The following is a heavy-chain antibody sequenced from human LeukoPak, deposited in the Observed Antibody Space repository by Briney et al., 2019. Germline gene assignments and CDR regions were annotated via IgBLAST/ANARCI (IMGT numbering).Heavy chain of an antibody. CDR1: GGSISSYY. CDR2: IYHSGST. J-gene: IGHJ6*03. CDR3: AKGKYYYYYMDV. Sequence: SETLSLTCTVSGGSISSYYWSWIRQPPGKGLEWIGYIYHSGSTYYNPSLKSRVTISVDRSKNQFSLKLSSVTAADTAVYYCAKGKYYYYYMDVWGKGTTVTVSS. V-gene: IGHV4-59*12.